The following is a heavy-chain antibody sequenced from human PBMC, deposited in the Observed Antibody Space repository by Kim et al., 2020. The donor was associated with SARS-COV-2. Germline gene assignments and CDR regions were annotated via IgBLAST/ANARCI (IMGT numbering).Heavy chain of an antibody. J-gene: IGHJ4*01. CDR3: ARPRFYDSSGYSQSPFD. Sequence: GGSLRLSCAASGFTFSSYAMHWVRQAPGKGLEWVAVISYDGSNKYYADSVKGRFTISRDNSKNTLYLQMNSLRAEDTAVYYCARPRFYDSSGYSQSPFD. D-gene: IGHD3-22*01. CDR1: GFTFSSYA. V-gene: IGHV3-30*04. CDR2: ISYDGSNK.